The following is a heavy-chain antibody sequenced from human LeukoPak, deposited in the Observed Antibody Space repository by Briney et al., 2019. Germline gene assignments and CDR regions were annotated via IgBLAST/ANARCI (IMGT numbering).Heavy chain of an antibody. CDR2: LSPSGTTT. V-gene: IGHV3-11*01. Sequence: GGSLRLSCVASGFTFSDYYMSWIRQAPGKGLEWVSYLSPSGTTTYYADSLKGRFTISRDNGKNSLYLQINNLRAEDTGMYYCARETTIRDCWGQGTLVTVSS. D-gene: IGHD1-1*01. J-gene: IGHJ4*02. CDR1: GFTFSDYY. CDR3: ARETTIRDC.